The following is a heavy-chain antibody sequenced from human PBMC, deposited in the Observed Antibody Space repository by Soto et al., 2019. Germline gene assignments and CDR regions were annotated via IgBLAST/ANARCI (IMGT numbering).Heavy chain of an antibody. J-gene: IGHJ4*02. CDR3: VKGRGEGYCTGGSCSFDN. CDR2: VSANGDTT. V-gene: IGHV3-23*01. Sequence: EVQLMESGGGLVQPGGSLRLSCAASGFSYSRYAMSWVRQAPGKGLEWVSGVSANGDTTNYADSVKGRFTISRDNSKNKVDLQMSSLRPEDAAVYYCVKGRGEGYCTGGSCSFDNWGQGTLVTVSS. D-gene: IGHD2-8*02. CDR1: GFSYSRYA.